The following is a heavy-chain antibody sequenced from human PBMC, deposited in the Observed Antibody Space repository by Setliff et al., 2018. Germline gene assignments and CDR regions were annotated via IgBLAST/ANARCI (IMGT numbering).Heavy chain of an antibody. D-gene: IGHD3-3*01. CDR1: GDSINSRTNY. Sequence: SETLSLTCTVSGDSINSRTNYWSWIRQPAGKGPEWIGXXXASWSTNYXXSLKSRVTISLDTSKNQFSLKLSSVTAADTAVYYCVRMSGFLYMDVWGKGTTVTVSS. V-gene: IGHV4-61*02. J-gene: IGHJ6*03. CDR2: XXASWST. CDR3: VRMSGFLYMDV.